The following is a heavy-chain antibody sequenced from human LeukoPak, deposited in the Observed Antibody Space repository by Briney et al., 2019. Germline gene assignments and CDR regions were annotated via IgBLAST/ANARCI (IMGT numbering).Heavy chain of an antibody. J-gene: IGHJ4*02. CDR2: INHSGST. V-gene: IGHV4-34*01. CDR1: GGSFSGYY. Sequence: SETLSLTCAVYGGSFSGYYWSWIRQPPGKGLEWIGEINHSGSTNYNPSLKSRVTISVDTSKNQFSLKLSSVTAADTAVYYCARGMRSVGARPDYYFDYWGQGTLVTVSP. D-gene: IGHD1-26*01. CDR3: ARGMRSVGARPDYYFDY.